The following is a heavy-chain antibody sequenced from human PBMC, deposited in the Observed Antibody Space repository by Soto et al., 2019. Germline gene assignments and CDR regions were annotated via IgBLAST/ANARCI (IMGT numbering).Heavy chain of an antibody. J-gene: IGHJ4*02. CDR2: IYYSGST. V-gene: IGHV4-31*03. CDR3: ARVVPRVTYYYDSSGYSGPANYFDY. D-gene: IGHD3-22*01. Sequence: SETLSLTCTVSGGSISSGGYYWSWIRQHPGKGLEWIGYIYYSGSTYYNPSLKSRVTISVDTSKNQFSLKLSSVTAADTAVYYCARVVPRVTYYYDSSGYSGPANYFDYWGQGTLVTVSS. CDR1: GGSISSGGYY.